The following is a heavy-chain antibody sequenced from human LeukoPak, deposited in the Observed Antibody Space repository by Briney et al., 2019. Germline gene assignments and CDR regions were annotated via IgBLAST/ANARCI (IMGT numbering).Heavy chain of an antibody. V-gene: IGHV3-74*01. D-gene: IGHD4-23*01. CDR2: INSDGSWT. J-gene: IGHJ4*02. Sequence: GGSLRLSCAASGNYWMHWVRQAPGKGLVWVSHINSDGSWTSYADSVKGRFTISKDNAKNTVYLQMNSLRAEDTAVYYCARAVGHFDYWGQGTLVTVSS. CDR1: GNYW. CDR3: ARAVGHFDY.